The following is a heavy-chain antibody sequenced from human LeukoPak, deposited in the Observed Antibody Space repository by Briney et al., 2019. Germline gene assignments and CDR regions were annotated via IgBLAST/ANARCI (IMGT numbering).Heavy chain of an antibody. V-gene: IGHV3-74*01. CDR2: INSVGSRT. CDR1: GFTFSSYW. J-gene: IGHJ4*02. D-gene: IGHD1-26*01. Sequence: QTGGSLRLSCAASGFTFSSYWMHWVRRAPGKGVVWVSRINSVGSRTSYADSVKGRFTISRDNAKNTLYLQMNSLRAEDTAVSYWARPQAGATEGFDYWGQGTLVTVSS. CDR3: ARPQAGATEGFDY.